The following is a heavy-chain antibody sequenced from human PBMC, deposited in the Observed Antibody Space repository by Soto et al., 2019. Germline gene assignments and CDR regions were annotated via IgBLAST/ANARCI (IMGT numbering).Heavy chain of an antibody. Sequence: GASVKVSCKASGGTFSSYAISWVRQAPGQGLEWMGGIIPIFGTANYAQKFQGRVTITADESTSTAYMELSSLRSEDTAVYYCARQTTVVNPSTPHYYYYGMDVWGQGTTVTVSS. J-gene: IGHJ6*02. V-gene: IGHV1-69*13. D-gene: IGHD4-17*01. CDR2: IIPIFGTA. CDR3: ARQTTVVNPSTPHYYYYGMDV. CDR1: GGTFSSYA.